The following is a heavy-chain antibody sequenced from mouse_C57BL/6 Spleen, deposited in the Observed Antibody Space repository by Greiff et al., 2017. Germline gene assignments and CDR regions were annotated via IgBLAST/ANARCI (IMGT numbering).Heavy chain of an antibody. V-gene: IGHV1-18*01. D-gene: IGHD1-1*01. CDR1: GYTFTDYN. J-gene: IGHJ4*01. CDR2: INPNNGGT. Sequence: VQLQQSGPELVKPGASVKIPCKASGYTFTDYNMDWVKQSHGKSLEWIGDINPNNGGTIYNQKFKGKATLTVDKSSSTAYMELRSLTSEDTAVYYCARKIYYGSSYYAMDYWGQGTSVTVSS. CDR3: ARKIYYGSSYYAMDY.